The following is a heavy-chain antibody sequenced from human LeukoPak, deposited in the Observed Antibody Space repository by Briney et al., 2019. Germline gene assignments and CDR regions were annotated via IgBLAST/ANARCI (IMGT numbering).Heavy chain of an antibody. Sequence: SETLSLTCTVSGGSISSYYWSWIRQPPGKGLEWIGYIYYSGSTNYNPSLKSRVTISVDTSKNQFSLKLSSVTAADTAVYYCARGDYDSSGYSTVDYWGQGTLVTVSS. D-gene: IGHD3-22*01. CDR3: ARGDYDSSGYSTVDY. CDR2: IYYSGST. J-gene: IGHJ4*02. CDR1: GGSISSYY. V-gene: IGHV4-59*01.